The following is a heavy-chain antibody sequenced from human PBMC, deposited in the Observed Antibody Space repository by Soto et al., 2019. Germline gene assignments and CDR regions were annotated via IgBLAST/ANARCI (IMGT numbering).Heavy chain of an antibody. J-gene: IGHJ5*02. CDR1: GGSVSSTNW. Sequence: SETLSLTCAVSGGSVSSTNWWSWVRQSPGKGLEWIGDIYHIGSTNYNPSLRGRVTISVDKSNNQFSLTLKYVTAADTAVYYCAKDPTRYCISTSCSLNWFDPWGQGTLVTVSS. CDR2: IYHIGST. V-gene: IGHV4-4*02. CDR3: AKDPTRYCISTSCSLNWFDP. D-gene: IGHD2-2*01.